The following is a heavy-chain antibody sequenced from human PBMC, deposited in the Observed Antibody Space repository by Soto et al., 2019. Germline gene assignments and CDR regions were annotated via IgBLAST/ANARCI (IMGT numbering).Heavy chain of an antibody. Sequence: QVQLVESGGGVVQPGRSLRLSCAASGFTFSSYGMHWVRQAPGKGLEWVAVISYDGSNKYYADSVKGRFTISRDNSKNTLYLQMNSLRAEDTAVYYCAKAGTDSSSWSLVHWGQGTLVTVSS. CDR1: GFTFSSYG. V-gene: IGHV3-30*18. CDR3: AKAGTDSSSWSLVH. D-gene: IGHD6-13*01. CDR2: ISYDGSNK. J-gene: IGHJ1*01.